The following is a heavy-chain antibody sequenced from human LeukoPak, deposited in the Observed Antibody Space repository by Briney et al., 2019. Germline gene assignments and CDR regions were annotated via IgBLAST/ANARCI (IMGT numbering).Heavy chain of an antibody. CDR1: AGSISGGSYY. CDR3: AREKNDYNFWTGGYYYMDV. D-gene: IGHD3-3*01. Sequence: PSQTLSLTCTVSAGSISGGSYYWSWIRQPAGKGLEWIGRIYASGSTDYNPSLKSRLTISVDTSKNQFSLRLTSVTAADTAVYYCAREKNDYNFWTGGYYYMDVWGKGTTVTVSS. V-gene: IGHV4-61*02. J-gene: IGHJ6*03. CDR2: IYASGST.